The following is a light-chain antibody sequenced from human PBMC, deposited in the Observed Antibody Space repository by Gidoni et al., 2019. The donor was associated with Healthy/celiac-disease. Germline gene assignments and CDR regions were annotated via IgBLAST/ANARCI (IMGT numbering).Light chain of an antibody. Sequence: SALTQPASVSGSPGQSLTISCTGTSSDVGGYNYVSWYQQHPGKAPNLMIYEVNNRPSGVSNLFSGSKSGNTASLTISVLQAEDEGDYYCSSYTSSSTDVVFGGGTKLTVL. J-gene: IGLJ2*01. CDR1: SSDVGGYNY. CDR2: EVN. V-gene: IGLV2-14*01. CDR3: SSYTSSSTDVV.